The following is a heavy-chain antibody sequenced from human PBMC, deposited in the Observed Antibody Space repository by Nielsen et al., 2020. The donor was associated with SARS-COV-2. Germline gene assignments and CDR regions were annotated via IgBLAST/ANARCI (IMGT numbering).Heavy chain of an antibody. D-gene: IGHD5-18*01. J-gene: IGHJ6*02. CDR1: GGSISSGGYY. V-gene: IGHV4-30-4*08. CDR2: IYYSGST. Sequence: LRLSCTVSGGSISSGGYYWSWIRQHPGKGLEWIGYIYYSGSTYYNPSLKSRVTISVDTSKNQYSLKLSSVTAADTAVYYCARAPGVQLWFNGMDVWAKGPRSPSP. CDR3: ARAPGVQLWFNGMDV.